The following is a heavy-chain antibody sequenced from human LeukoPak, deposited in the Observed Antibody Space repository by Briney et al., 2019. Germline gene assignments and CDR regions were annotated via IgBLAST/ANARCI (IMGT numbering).Heavy chain of an antibody. V-gene: IGHV3-74*01. CDR1: GFTFSDAW. CDR3: ATSRYSGYGDN. Sequence: TGGSLRLSCAASGFTFSDAWMHWVRQGPGKGLVWVSRISRDGSSTDYADSVKGRFTISRDNAKNTLYLQMNSLRAEDTAVYYCATSRYSGYGDNWGQGALVTVSS. CDR2: ISRDGSST. D-gene: IGHD5-12*01. J-gene: IGHJ4*02.